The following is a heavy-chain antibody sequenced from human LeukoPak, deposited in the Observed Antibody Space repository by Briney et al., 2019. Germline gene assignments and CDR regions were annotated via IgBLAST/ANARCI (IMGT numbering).Heavy chain of an antibody. CDR2: IHHSGST. Sequence: PSGTLSLTCTVSGGSISSSHWWGWVRQPPGKGLEWVGEIHHSGSTNSNPSLKSRVTISVDKSKNQFSLRLNSVTAADTAVYYCAREFVQGPSLPYFDCWGQGTLVTVSS. J-gene: IGHJ4*02. D-gene: IGHD1-26*01. CDR1: GGSISSSHW. V-gene: IGHV4-4*02. CDR3: AREFVQGPSLPYFDC.